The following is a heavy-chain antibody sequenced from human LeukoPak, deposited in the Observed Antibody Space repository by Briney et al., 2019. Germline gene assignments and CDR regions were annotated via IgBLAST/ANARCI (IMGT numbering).Heavy chain of an antibody. CDR1: GYTFTGYY. D-gene: IGHD6-13*01. J-gene: IGHJ4*02. V-gene: IGHV1-2*02. CDR2: INPNSGGT. Sequence: GASVKVSCKASGYTFTGYYMHWVRQAPGQGLEWMGWINPNSGGTNYAQKFQGRVTMTRDTSISTAYMELSRLRSDDTAVYYCAAEGKWQQLSFDYWGQGTLVTVPS. CDR3: AAEGKWQQLSFDY.